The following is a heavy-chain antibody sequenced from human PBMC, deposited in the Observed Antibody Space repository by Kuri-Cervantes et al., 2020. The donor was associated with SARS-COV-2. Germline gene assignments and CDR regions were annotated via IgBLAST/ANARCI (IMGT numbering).Heavy chain of an antibody. Sequence: SQTLSLTCAVSGYSISSGYYWGWIRQPPGKGLEWIGSIYHSGSTYYNPSLKSRVTISVDTSKNQFSLKLSSVTAADTAVYYCAKFSDCSSTSCYTGWWDYCGQGTLVTVSS. D-gene: IGHD2-2*02. CDR3: AKFSDCSSTSCYTGWWDY. CDR1: GYSISSGYY. CDR2: IYHSGST. J-gene: IGHJ4*02. V-gene: IGHV4-38-2*01.